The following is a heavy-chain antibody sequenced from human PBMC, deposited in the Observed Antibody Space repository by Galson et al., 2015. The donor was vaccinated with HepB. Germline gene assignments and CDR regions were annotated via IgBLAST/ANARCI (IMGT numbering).Heavy chain of an antibody. Sequence: QSGAEVKKPGESLRISCKGSAYTFTSFWINWVRQMPGKGLEWMGRIDTSDSYTNYSPSFQGHVTMSIDKSISTAYLQWSSLKASDTAMYYCARSHSLSPGQWGQGTLVTVSS. CDR1: AYTFTSFW. CDR2: IDTSDSYT. V-gene: IGHV5-10-1*01. J-gene: IGHJ4*02. CDR3: ARSHSLSPGQ.